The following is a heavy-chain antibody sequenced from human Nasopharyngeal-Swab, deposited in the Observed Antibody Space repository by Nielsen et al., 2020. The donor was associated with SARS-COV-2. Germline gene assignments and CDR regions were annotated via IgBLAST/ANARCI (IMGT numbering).Heavy chain of an antibody. J-gene: IGHJ6*02. CDR2: ISYDGSNK. V-gene: IGHV3-30*04. Sequence: AGSLTLSCAASGFTLSSYAMHWVRQAPGKGLEWVAVISYDGSNKYYADSVKGRFTISRDNSKNTLYLQMNSLRAEDTAVYYCAIETRYCSGGSCSKAGMDVWGQGTTVTVSS. CDR1: GFTLSSYA. CDR3: AIETRYCSGGSCSKAGMDV. D-gene: IGHD2-15*01.